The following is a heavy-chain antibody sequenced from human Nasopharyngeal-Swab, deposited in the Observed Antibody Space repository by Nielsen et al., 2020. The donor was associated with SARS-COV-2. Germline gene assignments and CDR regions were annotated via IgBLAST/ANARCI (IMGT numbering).Heavy chain of an antibody. CDR3: ASTRVRVQMVYYYCGMDV. Sequence: SLQISCKASGGTSSRYAISWVRQAPARGRERRGGIIPIFGTANYAQKSQGRVTITADKTTSTAHMELSSLRSGDTAVYYCASTRVRVQMVYYYCGMDVWVQGTTVTVSS. V-gene: IGHV1-69*06. J-gene: IGHJ6*01. CDR1: GGTSSRYA. CDR2: IIPIFGTA. D-gene: IGHD1-1*01.